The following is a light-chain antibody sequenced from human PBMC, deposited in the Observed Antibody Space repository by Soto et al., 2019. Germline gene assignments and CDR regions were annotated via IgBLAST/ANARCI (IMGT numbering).Light chain of an antibody. CDR1: SSDVGSYNR. CDR3: SSYTSSSTLVV. V-gene: IGLV2-18*02. CDR2: EVS. Sequence: QSALTQPTSVSGSLGQSVTISCTGTSSDVGSYNRVSWYQQPPGTAPKLMIYEVSNRPSGVPDRFSGSKSGNTASLTISGLQAEDEAGYYCSSYTSSSTLVVFGGGTKLTVL. J-gene: IGLJ2*01.